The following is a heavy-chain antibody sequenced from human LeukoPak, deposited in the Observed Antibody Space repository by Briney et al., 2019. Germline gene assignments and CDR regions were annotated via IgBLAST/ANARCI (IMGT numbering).Heavy chain of an antibody. CDR1: GYTFTGYY. Sequence: ASVKVSCKASGYTFTGYYMHWVRQAPGQGLEWMGRISAYNGNTNYAQKLQGRVTMTTDTSTSTAYMELRSLRSDDTAVYYCARASQYYYDSSGVSWFDPWGQGTLVAVSS. J-gene: IGHJ5*02. D-gene: IGHD3-22*01. CDR3: ARASQYYYDSSGVSWFDP. CDR2: ISAYNGNT. V-gene: IGHV1-18*04.